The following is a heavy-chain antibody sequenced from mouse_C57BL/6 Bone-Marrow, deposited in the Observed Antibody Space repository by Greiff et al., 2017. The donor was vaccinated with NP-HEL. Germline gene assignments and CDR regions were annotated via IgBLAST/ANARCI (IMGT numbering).Heavy chain of an antibody. CDR2: IRSKSNNYAT. D-gene: IGHD2-1*01. Sequence: EVMLVESGGGLVQPKGSLKLSCAASGFSFNTYAMNWVRQAPGKGLEWVARIRSKSNNYATYYADSVKDRFTISRDDSESMLYLQMNNLKTEDTAMDYCAYGNYQAWFAYWGQGTLVTVSA. CDR3: AYGNYQAWFAY. CDR1: GFSFNTYA. J-gene: IGHJ3*01. V-gene: IGHV10-1*01.